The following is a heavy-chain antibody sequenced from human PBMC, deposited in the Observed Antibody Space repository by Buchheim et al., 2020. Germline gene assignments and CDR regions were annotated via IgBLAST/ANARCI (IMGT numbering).Heavy chain of an antibody. CDR3: AKDKGGTQLWPGYYFDY. J-gene: IGHJ4*02. CDR1: GFTFSSYA. CDR2: ISGSGGST. D-gene: IGHD5-18*01. Sequence: EVQLLESGGGLVQPGGSLRLSCAASGFTFSSYAMSWVRQAPGKGLEWVSAISGSGGSTYYAESVKGRFTISRDNSKTTLYLQMNSLRAEDTAVYYCAKDKGGTQLWPGYYFDYWGQGTL. V-gene: IGHV3-23*01.